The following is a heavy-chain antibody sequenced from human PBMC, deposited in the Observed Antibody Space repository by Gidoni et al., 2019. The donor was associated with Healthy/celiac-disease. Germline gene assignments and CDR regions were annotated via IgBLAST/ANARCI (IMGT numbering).Heavy chain of an antibody. V-gene: IGHV2-26*01. Sequence: QVTLKESGPVLVKPTETLTLTCTVSGFSLSNARMGVSWIRQPPGKALEWLAHIFSNDEKSYSTSLKSRLTISKDTSKSQVVLTMTNMDPVDTATYYCARILSPAHFWSGYYYFDYWGQGTLVTVSS. CDR1: GFSLSNARMG. CDR3: ARILSPAHFWSGYYYFDY. J-gene: IGHJ4*02. CDR2: IFSNDEK. D-gene: IGHD3-3*02.